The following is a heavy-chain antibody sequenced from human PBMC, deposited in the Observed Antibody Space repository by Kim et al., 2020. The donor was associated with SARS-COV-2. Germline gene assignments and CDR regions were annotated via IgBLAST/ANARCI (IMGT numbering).Heavy chain of an antibody. CDR2: IVVGSGNT. CDR3: AADNLPDYYYYGMDV. Sequence: SVKVSCKASGFTFTSSAVQWVRQARGQRLEWIGWIVVGSGNTNYAQKFQERVTITRDMSTSTAYMELSSLRSEDTAVYYCAADNLPDYYYYGMDVWGQGTTVTVSS. V-gene: IGHV1-58*01. CDR1: GFTFTSSA. J-gene: IGHJ6*02.